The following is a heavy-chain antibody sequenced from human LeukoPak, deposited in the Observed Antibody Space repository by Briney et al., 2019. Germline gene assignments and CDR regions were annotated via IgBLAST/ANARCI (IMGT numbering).Heavy chain of an antibody. J-gene: IGHJ4*02. CDR2: INPDGSTT. CDR1: GFSISTYW. Sequence: GGSLRLSCAASGFSISTYWIHWVRQAPGKGLVWVSRINPDGSTTYYADSVKGRFTISRDNSKNTLYLQMNSLRAEDTAVYYCAKGTGPEDYWGQGTLVTVSS. CDR3: AKGTGPEDY. V-gene: IGHV3-74*01. D-gene: IGHD1-1*01.